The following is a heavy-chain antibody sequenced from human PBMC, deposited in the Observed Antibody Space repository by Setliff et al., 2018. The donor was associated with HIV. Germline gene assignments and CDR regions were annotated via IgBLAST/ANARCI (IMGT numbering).Heavy chain of an antibody. D-gene: IGHD5-18*01. Sequence: SETLSLTCTVSGGSVIISHYYWAWIRQPPGKGLEWIGSISYSGSTYYNPSLKSRIIISVDTSKNQFSLKLTSVTAADTAVYYCARDTEMVKEGTDYWGQGTLVTVSS. V-gene: IGHV4-39*01. CDR2: ISYSGST. CDR3: ARDTEMVKEGTDY. J-gene: IGHJ4*02. CDR1: GGSVIISHYY.